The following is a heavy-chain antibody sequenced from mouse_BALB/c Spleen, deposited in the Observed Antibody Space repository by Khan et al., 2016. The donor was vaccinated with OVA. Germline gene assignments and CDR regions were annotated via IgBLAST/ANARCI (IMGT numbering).Heavy chain of an antibody. Sequence: VQLQQSGTELVKPGASVRLSCKASGYTFTSYYMYWVKQRPGQGLEWIGEINPSDGDSNFNENFKSKATLTVDKSSTTAYMQLSSLTSDDSAVYYCTRSVYGTFAYWGQGTLVTVSA. D-gene: IGHD4-1*01. V-gene: IGHV1-53*01. J-gene: IGHJ3*01. CDR2: INPSDGDS. CDR3: TRSVYGTFAY. CDR1: GYTFTSYY.